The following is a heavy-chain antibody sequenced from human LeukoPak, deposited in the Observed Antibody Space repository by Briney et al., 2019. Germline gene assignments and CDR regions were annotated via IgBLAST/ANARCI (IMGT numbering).Heavy chain of an antibody. J-gene: IGHJ4*02. V-gene: IGHV1-2*02. CDR2: TNPNTGAT. Sequence: GASVKVSCNPSGYTFTAYYLHWVRQAPGQGLEWMGWTNPNTGATIYEEKFQGRVTMTRDTSIDTAYMEMRSLRSDDTAVYYCARDRVGSGWPRPWYFEFWGQGTLITVSS. D-gene: IGHD6-19*01. CDR3: ARDRVGSGWPRPWYFEF. CDR1: GYTFTAYY.